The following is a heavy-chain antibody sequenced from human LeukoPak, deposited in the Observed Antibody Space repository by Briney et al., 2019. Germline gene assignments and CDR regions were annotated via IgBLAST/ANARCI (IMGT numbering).Heavy chain of an antibody. CDR2: INTNIGNP. D-gene: IGHD3-3*01. CDR1: GYTFTSYA. CDR3: ARGPTDDFWSGYYGYYFDY. Sequence: ASVKVSCKASGYTFTSYAMNWVRQAPGQGLEWMGWINTNIGNPTYAQGFTGRFVFSLDTSVSTAYLQISSLKAEDTAVYYCARGPTDDFWSGYYGYYFDYWGQGTLVTVSS. V-gene: IGHV7-4-1*02. J-gene: IGHJ4*02.